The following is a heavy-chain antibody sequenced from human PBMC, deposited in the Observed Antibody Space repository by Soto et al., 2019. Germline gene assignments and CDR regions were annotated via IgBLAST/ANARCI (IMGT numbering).Heavy chain of an antibody. CDR3: ARAGYTYGSPYYGMDV. J-gene: IGHJ6*02. CDR1: GGTFSSYA. D-gene: IGHD5-18*01. Sequence: SVKVSCKASGGTFSSYAISWVRQAPGQGLEWMGGIIPIFGTANYEQKFQGRVTITEDESTSKAYMELSSLRSEDTAVYYCARAGYTYGSPYYGMDVWGQGTTVTVSS. CDR2: IIPIFGTA. V-gene: IGHV1-69*13.